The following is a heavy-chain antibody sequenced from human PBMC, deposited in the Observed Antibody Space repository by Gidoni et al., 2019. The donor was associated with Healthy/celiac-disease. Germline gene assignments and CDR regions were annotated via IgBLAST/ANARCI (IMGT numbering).Heavy chain of an antibody. CDR3: ARVALRFLEWPSLV. CDR1: GFTFSSYS. Sequence: EVQLVESGGGLVQPGGSLRLSCAASGFTFSSYSMNWVRPAPGKGLEWVSYISSSSSTIYYADSVKGRFTISRDNAKNSLYLQMNSLRAEDTAVYYCARVALRFLEWPSLVWGQGTLVTVSS. V-gene: IGHV3-48*01. CDR2: ISSSSSTI. J-gene: IGHJ1*01. D-gene: IGHD3-3*01.